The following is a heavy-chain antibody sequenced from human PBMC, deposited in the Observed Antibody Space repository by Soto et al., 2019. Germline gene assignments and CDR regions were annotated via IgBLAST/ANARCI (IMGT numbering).Heavy chain of an antibody. D-gene: IGHD3-16*01. CDR3: AKVPAYDYVWGTYYYFDY. J-gene: IGHJ4*02. CDR2: ISGGGSST. Sequence: GGSLRLSCAASGFTFSNYAMSWVRQAPGKGLEWVSSISGGGSSTYNADSVKGRFTISRDNSKNTIYLQMNSLRAEDTAVYYCAKVPAYDYVWGTYYYFDYWGLGALVTVSS. V-gene: IGHV3-23*01. CDR1: GFTFSNYA.